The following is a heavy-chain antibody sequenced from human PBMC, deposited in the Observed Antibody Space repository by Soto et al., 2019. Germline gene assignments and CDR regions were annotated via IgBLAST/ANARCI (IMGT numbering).Heavy chain of an antibody. CDR3: AKGGGGDHGY. V-gene: IGHV3-23*04. CDR1: GFIFTTSD. Sequence: EVQLVESEGGLVQPGGSLRLSCEASGFIFTTSDMSWVRQAPGKGLEWISSITITGDTTHYADSVKGRFTISRDNSRNTVYLQMNTPRGGDTAVYYWAKGGGGDHGYWGQGTLVAVSS. J-gene: IGHJ4*02. CDR2: ITITGDTT. D-gene: IGHD2-21*02.